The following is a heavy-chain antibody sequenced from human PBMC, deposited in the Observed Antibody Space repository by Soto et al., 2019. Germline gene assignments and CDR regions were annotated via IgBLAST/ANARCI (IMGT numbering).Heavy chain of an antibody. CDR3: AKIYSGYGPQKAFDI. V-gene: IGHV3-23*01. J-gene: IGHJ3*02. D-gene: IGHD5-12*01. Sequence: GGSLRLSCAASGFTFSSYAMSWVRQAPGKGLEWVSAISGSGGSTYYADSVKGRFTVSRDNSKNTLYLQMNSLRAEDTAVHYCAKIYSGYGPQKAFDIWGQGTMVTVSS. CDR1: GFTFSSYA. CDR2: ISGSGGST.